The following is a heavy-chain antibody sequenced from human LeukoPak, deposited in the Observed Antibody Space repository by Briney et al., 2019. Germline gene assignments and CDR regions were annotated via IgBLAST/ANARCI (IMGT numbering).Heavy chain of an antibody. V-gene: IGHV3-30*18. CDR3: AKVRSTIWDGMDV. J-gene: IGHJ6*02. Sequence: GGPLRLSCAASGFTFSSYGMHWVRQAPGKGLEWVAVISYDGSNKYYADSVKGRSTISRDNSKNTLYLQMNSLRAEDTAVYYCAKVRSTIWDGMDVWGQGTTVTVSS. CDR1: GFTFSSYG. D-gene: IGHD5/OR15-5a*01. CDR2: ISYDGSNK.